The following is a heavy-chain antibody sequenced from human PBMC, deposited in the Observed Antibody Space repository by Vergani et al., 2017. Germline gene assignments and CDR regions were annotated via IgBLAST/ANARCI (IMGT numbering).Heavy chain of an antibody. V-gene: IGHV3-11*05. J-gene: IGHJ6*02. CDR3: ARWCTNGVYPPAYKHYYYGMDV. CDR2: ISSSSSYT. D-gene: IGHD2-8*01. CDR1: GFTFSDYY. Sequence: VQLVESGGGLVKPGGSLRLSCAASGFTFSDYYMSWIRQAPGKGLEWVSYISSSSSYTNYADSVKGRFTISRDNAKTSLYLQMNSLRAEDTAVYYCARWCTNGVYPPAYKHYYYGMDVWGQGTTVTVSS.